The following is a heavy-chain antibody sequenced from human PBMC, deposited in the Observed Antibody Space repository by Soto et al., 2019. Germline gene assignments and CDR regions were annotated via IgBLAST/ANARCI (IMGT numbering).Heavy chain of an antibody. D-gene: IGHD4-17*01. Sequence: GGSLRLSCAASGFTFSSYAMSWVRQAPGKGLEWVSAISGSGGSTYYADSVKGRFTISRDNSKNTLYLQMNSLRAEDTAVYYCAKGYTRTSQNYGDYRGDAFDIWGQGTMVTVSS. V-gene: IGHV3-23*01. CDR1: GFTFSSYA. J-gene: IGHJ3*02. CDR2: ISGSGGST. CDR3: AKGYTRTSQNYGDYRGDAFDI.